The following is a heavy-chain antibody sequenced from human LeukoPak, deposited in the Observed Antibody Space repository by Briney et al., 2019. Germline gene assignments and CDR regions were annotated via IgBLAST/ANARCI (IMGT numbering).Heavy chain of an antibody. V-gene: IGHV3-23*01. CDR2: ISGSGGST. D-gene: IGHD2-2*01. CDR3: AKLQTAVVPAATLGFDS. Sequence: GGSLRLSCTVSGFTVSSYGMSWVRQAPGKGLEWVSAISGSGGSTYYADSVKGRFTISRDNSKNTLYLQMNSLRAEDTAIYYCAKLQTAVVPAATLGFDSWGQGTLVTVSS. CDR1: GFTVSSYG. J-gene: IGHJ4*02.